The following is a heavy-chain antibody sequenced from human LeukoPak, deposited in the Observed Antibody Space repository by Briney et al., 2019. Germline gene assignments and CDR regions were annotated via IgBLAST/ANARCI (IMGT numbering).Heavy chain of an antibody. Sequence: PGGSLRLSCAASRFTLSNYWMSWVRQAPGKGLEWVANIKQDGSETYYVDSVKGRFTISRDNVKSSLSLQMNSLRAEDTAVYYCARQRGSGCLDYWGQGTLVTVSS. CDR2: IKQDGSET. D-gene: IGHD6-19*01. V-gene: IGHV3-7*01. CDR1: RFTLSNYW. CDR3: ARQRGSGCLDY. J-gene: IGHJ4*02.